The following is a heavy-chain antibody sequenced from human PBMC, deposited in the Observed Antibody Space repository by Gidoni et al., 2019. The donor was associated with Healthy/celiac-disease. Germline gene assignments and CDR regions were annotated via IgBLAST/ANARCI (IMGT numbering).Heavy chain of an antibody. CDR2: IDSGEST. V-gene: IGHV3-53*01. CDR3: ARGIKAAAGLLG. CDR1: CFTVRSNY. D-gene: IGHD6-13*01. Sequence: EVQLLESGGGFISPGGSLRLSCAASCFTVRSNYMSWVRQAPGKGLEWDSVIDSGESTYYADSVRGRFTISRDNSKNTVYLQMNSLRAEDTAVYYCARGIKAAAGLLGWGQGTLVTVSS. J-gene: IGHJ4*02.